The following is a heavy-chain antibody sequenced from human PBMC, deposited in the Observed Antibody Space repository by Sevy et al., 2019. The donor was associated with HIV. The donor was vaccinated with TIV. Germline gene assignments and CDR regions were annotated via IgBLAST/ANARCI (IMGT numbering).Heavy chain of an antibody. V-gene: IGHV1-18*01. D-gene: IGHD1-26*01. Sequence: ASVKVSCKVSGYRFINYDINWVRQAPGQGLDWVGRITAHNGDTNYARKLQDRVTMTTDTSTRTVYMKLRSLTSDDTAVYYCAGGWAPNSGNYQFDYWAQGTRVTVSS. J-gene: IGHJ4*02. CDR2: ITAHNGDT. CDR3: AGGWAPNSGNYQFDY. CDR1: GYRFINYD.